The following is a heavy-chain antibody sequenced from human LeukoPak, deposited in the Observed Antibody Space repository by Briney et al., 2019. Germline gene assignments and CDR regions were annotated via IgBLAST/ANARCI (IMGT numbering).Heavy chain of an antibody. CDR2: ISAYNGNT. J-gene: IGHJ4*02. CDR3: ARDSGRYDFWSGYRPLYHFDY. V-gene: IGHV1-18*01. Sequence: ASVKVSCKASGYIFTSYAISWVRQAPGQGLEWMGWISAYNGNTNYAQNLQGRVTLTTDTSTSTAYMELRSLRSDDTAVYYCARDSGRYDFWSGYRPLYHFDYWGQGTLVTVSS. CDR1: GYIFTSYA. D-gene: IGHD3-3*01.